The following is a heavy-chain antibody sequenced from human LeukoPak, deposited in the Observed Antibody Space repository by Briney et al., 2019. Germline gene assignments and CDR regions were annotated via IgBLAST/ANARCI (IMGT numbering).Heavy chain of an antibody. CDR3: AKGGWFGELGGDY. D-gene: IGHD3-10*01. Sequence: SVKVSCKASGGTFSSYAISWVRQAPGQGLEWMGGIIPIFGTANYAQKFQGRVTITADESASTAYMELSSLRSEDTAVYYCAKGGWFGELGGDYWGQGTLVTVSS. J-gene: IGHJ4*02. CDR2: IIPIFGTA. CDR1: GGTFSSYA. V-gene: IGHV1-69*13.